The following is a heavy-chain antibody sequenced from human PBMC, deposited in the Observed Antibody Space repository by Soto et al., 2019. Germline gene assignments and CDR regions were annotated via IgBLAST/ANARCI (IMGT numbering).Heavy chain of an antibody. CDR2: IKPSGGST. J-gene: IGHJ3*02. CDR1: GYTFTSYY. D-gene: IGHD3-10*01. V-gene: IGHV1-46*01. CDR3: ARVTMVRGVRDAFDI. Sequence: QVQLVQSGAEVKKPGASVKVSCKASGYTFTSYYMHWVRQAPGQGLEWMGIIKPSGGSTSYAQKCQGRVTMTRDTSTSTVYMELSSLRSEDTAVYYCARVTMVRGVRDAFDIWGQGTMVTVSS.